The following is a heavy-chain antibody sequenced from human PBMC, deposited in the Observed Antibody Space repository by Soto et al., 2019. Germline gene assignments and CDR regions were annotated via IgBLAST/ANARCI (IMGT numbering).Heavy chain of an antibody. D-gene: IGHD3-22*01. V-gene: IGHV4-39*01. CDR1: GDSISRSSFY. CDR2: VYFTGST. CDR3: ARHNYGSSGYYHYYYGMDV. Sequence: SETLSLTCTVSGDSISRSSFYWGWIRQSPGKGLECIGIVYFTGSTNYNPSLKSRVTMSVDRSRNQFSLQLTSLTAADTAVYYCARHNYGSSGYYHYYYGMDVWGQGTTVT. J-gene: IGHJ6*02.